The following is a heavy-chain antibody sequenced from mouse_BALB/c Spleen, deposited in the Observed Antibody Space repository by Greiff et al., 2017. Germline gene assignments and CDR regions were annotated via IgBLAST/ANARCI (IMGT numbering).Heavy chain of an antibody. V-gene: IGHV7-3*02. CDR1: GFTFTDYY. J-gene: IGHJ3*01. CDR2: IRNKANGYTT. Sequence: EVQGVESGGGLVQPGGSLRLSCATSGFTFTDYYMSWVRQPPGKALEWLGFIRNKANGYTTEYSASVKGRFTISRDNSQSILYLQMNTLRAEDSATYYCARKDYGNYAWFAYWGQGTLVTVSA. D-gene: IGHD2-1*01. CDR3: ARKDYGNYAWFAY.